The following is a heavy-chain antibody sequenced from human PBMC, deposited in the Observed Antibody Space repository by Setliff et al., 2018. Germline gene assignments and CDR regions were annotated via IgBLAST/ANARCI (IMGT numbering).Heavy chain of an antibody. V-gene: IGHV3-21*01. CDR1: GFTFSRYS. CDR3: AISPLLNYYDSSGVIDY. CDR2: ISSSSTYI. Sequence: GGSLRLSCAASGFTFSRYSMNWVRQAPGKGLEWVSSISSSSTYIYYADSVKGRFTISRDNAKNSLFLQLISLRAEDTAVYYCAISPLLNYYDSSGVIDYWGQGTLVTVSS. J-gene: IGHJ4*02. D-gene: IGHD3-22*01.